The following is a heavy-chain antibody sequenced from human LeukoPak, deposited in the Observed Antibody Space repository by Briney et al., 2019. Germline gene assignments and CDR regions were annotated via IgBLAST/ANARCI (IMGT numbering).Heavy chain of an antibody. D-gene: IGHD2-2*01. CDR1: GFTFSSYA. CDR2: ISGSGGRT. Sequence: GGSLRLSCAASGFTFSSYAMSWVRQAPGKGLEWVSAISGSGGRTYYADSVKGRFTISRDNSKNTLYLQMNSLRAEDTAVYYCAKDFGGVVVPAAVDYWGQGTLVTVSS. J-gene: IGHJ4*02. V-gene: IGHV3-23*01. CDR3: AKDFGGVVVPAAVDY.